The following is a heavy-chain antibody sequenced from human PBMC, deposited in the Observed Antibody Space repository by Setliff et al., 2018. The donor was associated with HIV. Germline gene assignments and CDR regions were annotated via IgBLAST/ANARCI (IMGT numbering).Heavy chain of an antibody. J-gene: IGHJ4*02. V-gene: IGHV1-69*13. D-gene: IGHD2-2*01. CDR3: ARVKRTSAYDY. CDR1: GGSFSSYA. Sequence: SVKVSCKASGGSFSSYAITWVRQAPGQRLEWMGGIVPIFGTTNYAQKFQGRVTITADESTSTAYMEMSSLRSEDTAVYYCARVKRTSAYDYWGQGTLVTVSS. CDR2: IVPIFGTT.